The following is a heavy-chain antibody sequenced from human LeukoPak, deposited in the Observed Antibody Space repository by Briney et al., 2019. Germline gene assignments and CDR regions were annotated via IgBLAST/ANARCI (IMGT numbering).Heavy chain of an antibody. CDR2: IYSGGST. V-gene: IGHV3-66*01. D-gene: IGHD5-12*01. Sequence: PGGSLRLSCAASVFPFSSYDKSWVPQAPGKGLEWVSVIYSGGSTYYAGSVKGRFSISRDNSKNTLYLQMSSLRAEDTAVYYCARDPVDRGAFDIWGQGTMGTVSS. CDR1: VFPFSSYD. J-gene: IGHJ3*02. CDR3: ARDPVDRGAFDI.